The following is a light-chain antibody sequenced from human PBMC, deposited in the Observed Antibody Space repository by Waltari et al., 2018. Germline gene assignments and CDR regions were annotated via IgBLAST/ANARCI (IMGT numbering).Light chain of an antibody. Sequence: DIVMTQSPLSLPVTPGEPASISCRSSQSLLHSNGYNCLDWYLQKPGPSPQLLIYLNSNRASGVPDRCSGSGSGTDFTLKISRMEAEDVGVYNCMQTLQTPPFGGGTKVEIK. V-gene: IGKV2-28*01. CDR2: LNS. CDR1: QSLLHSNGYNC. J-gene: IGKJ4*01. CDR3: MQTLQTPP.